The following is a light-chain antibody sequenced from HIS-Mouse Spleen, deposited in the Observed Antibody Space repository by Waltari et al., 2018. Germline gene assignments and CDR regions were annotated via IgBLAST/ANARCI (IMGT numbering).Light chain of an antibody. Sequence: QTVLTQPPSASGTPGPTVTISCSGSSSDIGINYVYGYKHSPKTAPKLLSYTNNPRPSGDPDRFSGSKSGTSASHAISGLRSEDEADDYCAAWDDNLSGVFGGGTKLTVL. CDR2: TNN. V-gene: IGLV1-47*01. CDR1: SSDIGINY. J-gene: IGLJ3*02. CDR3: AAWDDNLSGV.